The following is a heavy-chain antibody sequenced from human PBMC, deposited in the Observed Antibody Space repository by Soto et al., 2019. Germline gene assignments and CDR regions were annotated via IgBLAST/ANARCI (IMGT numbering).Heavy chain of an antibody. V-gene: IGHV3-48*03. J-gene: IGHJ6*02. D-gene: IGHD4-4*01. CDR1: GFTFSSYE. Sequence: VGSLRLSCAASGFTFSSYEMNWVRQAPGKGLEWVSYISSSGSTIYYADSVKGRFTISRDNAKNSLYLQMNSLRAEDTAVYYCARESDSNYDGMDVWGQGTTVTVSS. CDR2: ISSSGSTI. CDR3: ARESDSNYDGMDV.